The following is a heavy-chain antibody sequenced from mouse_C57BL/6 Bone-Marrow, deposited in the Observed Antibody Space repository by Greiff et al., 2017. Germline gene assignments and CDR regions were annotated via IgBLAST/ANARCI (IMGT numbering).Heavy chain of an antibody. J-gene: IGHJ2*01. Sequence: EVQLQQSGPELVKPGASVKIPCKASGYTFTDYNMDWVKQSHGKSLEWIGDINPNNGGTIYNQKFKGKVTLTVDKSSSTVYMDRRSLTSEDTAVYYCASSDYPFFGYWGKGTTLTVSS. D-gene: IGHD2-13*01. CDR1: GYTFTDYN. V-gene: IGHV1-18*01. CDR3: ASSDYPFFGY. CDR2: INPNNGGT.